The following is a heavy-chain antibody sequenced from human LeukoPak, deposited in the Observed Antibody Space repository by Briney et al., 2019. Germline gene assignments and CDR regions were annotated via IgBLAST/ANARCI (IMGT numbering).Heavy chain of an antibody. CDR3: ATDYGDYPGY. D-gene: IGHD4-17*01. Sequence: ASVKVSCKASGYTFTGYYMLWVRQAPGQGLEWMGWINPNSGCTNYAQKFQGRVTMTRDTSISTAYMELSRLRSDDTAVYYCATDYGDYPGYWGQGTLITVSS. CDR1: GYTFTGYY. J-gene: IGHJ4*02. V-gene: IGHV1-2*02. CDR2: INPNSGCT.